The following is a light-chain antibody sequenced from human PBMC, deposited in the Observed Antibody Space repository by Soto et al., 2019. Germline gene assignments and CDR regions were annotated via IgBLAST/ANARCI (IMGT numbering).Light chain of an antibody. J-gene: IGKJ5*01. V-gene: IGKV3-11*01. Sequence: EIVLTQSPATLSLSPGERATLSCRASQSVSSYLAWYQQKPGQAPRLLIYDASNRASGIPARFSGSGSGTDFTITISSLEPEDFAVYYCQQRSNWPLVTFGQGTRLEIK. CDR2: DAS. CDR3: QQRSNWPLVT. CDR1: QSVSSY.